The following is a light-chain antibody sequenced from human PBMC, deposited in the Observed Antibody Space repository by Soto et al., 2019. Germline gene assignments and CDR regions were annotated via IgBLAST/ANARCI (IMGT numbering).Light chain of an antibody. CDR3: QQLNDWPPQWT. V-gene: IGKV3-11*01. CDR2: DAS. J-gene: IGKJ1*01. Sequence: EVVLTQSPDTLSLPPGERATLSCRASQSISSYLAWYQQKPGQAPRLLIYDASSRATGIPARFSGSGSGTDFTLTISSLEPEDFEVYYCQQLNDWPPQWTFGQGTKVEIK. CDR1: QSISSY.